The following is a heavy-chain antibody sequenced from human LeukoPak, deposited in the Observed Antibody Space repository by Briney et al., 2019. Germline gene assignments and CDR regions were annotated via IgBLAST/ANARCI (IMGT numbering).Heavy chain of an antibody. J-gene: IGHJ6*03. D-gene: IGHD3-10*01. Sequence: PSETLFLTCTVSGGSISSYYWSWIRQPPGKGLEWIGYIYHSGNTNYNPSLKSRVTISVDTSKNQFSLKLTSMTAADTAVYHCARALRGYYMDVWGKGTTVTVSS. CDR2: IYHSGNT. CDR3: ARALRGYYMDV. V-gene: IGHV4-59*01. CDR1: GGSISSYY.